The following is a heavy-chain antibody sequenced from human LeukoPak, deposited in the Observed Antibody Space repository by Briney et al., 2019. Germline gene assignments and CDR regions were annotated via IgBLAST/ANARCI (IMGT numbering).Heavy chain of an antibody. CDR1: GFTFSSYA. CDR2: ISGSGGST. V-gene: IGHV3-23*01. J-gene: IGHJ4*02. Sequence: GGSLRLSCAASGFTFSSYAMSWVRQAPGKGLEWVSAISGSGGSTYYADSVKGRFTISRDNSKNTLYLQMNSLRAEDTAVYYCARGRITMIVVRFSPLFDYWGQGTLVTVSS. D-gene: IGHD3-22*01. CDR3: ARGRITMIVVRFSPLFDY.